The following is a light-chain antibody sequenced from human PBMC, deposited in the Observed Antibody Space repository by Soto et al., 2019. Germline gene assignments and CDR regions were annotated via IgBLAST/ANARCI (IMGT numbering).Light chain of an antibody. CDR2: AAS. Sequence: DIQLTQSPSFLSASVGDRVTITCRASQGISSYLAWYQQKPGKAPKLLIYAASTLQSGVPSRFSGSGSGTEFTLTISSLQPEDFATYYCQQYSDSSGAFGQGTKVDIK. CDR3: QQYSDSSGA. CDR1: QGISSY. V-gene: IGKV1-9*01. J-gene: IGKJ1*01.